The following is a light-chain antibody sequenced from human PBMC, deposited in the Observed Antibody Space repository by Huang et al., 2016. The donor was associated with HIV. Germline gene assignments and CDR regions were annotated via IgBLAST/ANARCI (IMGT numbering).Light chain of an antibody. Sequence: AIQMTQSPSSLSASTGDRVTITCRASQALSDYLTWFQQKPGKAPKLLIYAASTLQSGVPSRFSGSGSGTDFTFTISRLQSEDFATYYCQQYYTYPLTFGQGTRLETK. CDR1: QALSDY. CDR2: AAS. CDR3: QQYYTYPLT. V-gene: IGKV1-8*01. J-gene: IGKJ5*01.